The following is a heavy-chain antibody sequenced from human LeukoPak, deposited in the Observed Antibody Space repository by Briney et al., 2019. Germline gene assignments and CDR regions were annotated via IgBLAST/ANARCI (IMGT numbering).Heavy chain of an antibody. J-gene: IGHJ4*02. V-gene: IGHV3-33*01. D-gene: IGHD6-19*01. CDR3: ARTRYNSGGGDY. CDR2: IWYDGTNK. CDR1: VFTFSDYG. Sequence: TGGSLRLSCAVSVFTFSDYGMHWVRQAPGKGLEGGAVIWYDGTNKYYADSVEGRFTISRDNSKNTLYLQMNSLRAEDTAVYYCARTRYNSGGGDYWGQGTPVTVSP.